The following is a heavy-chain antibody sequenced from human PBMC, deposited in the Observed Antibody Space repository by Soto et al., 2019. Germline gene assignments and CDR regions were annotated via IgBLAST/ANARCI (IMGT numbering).Heavy chain of an antibody. CDR1: GVSISSYY. CDR3: ARDHGSSSLDY. Sequence: SDTLSLTCTVSGVSISSYYWIWLRQPPGKGLEWIGYIYYSGSTNYNPSLKSRVTISVDTSKNQFSLKLSSVTAADTAVYYCARDHGSSSLDYWGQGALVTVSS. J-gene: IGHJ4*02. D-gene: IGHD6-6*01. V-gene: IGHV4-59*01. CDR2: IYYSGST.